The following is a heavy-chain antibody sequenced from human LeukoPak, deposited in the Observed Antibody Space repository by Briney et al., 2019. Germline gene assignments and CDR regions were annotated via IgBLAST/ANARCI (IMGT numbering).Heavy chain of an antibody. J-gene: IGHJ6*03. V-gene: IGHV4-59*01. Sequence: SETLSLTCTVSGGFISSNYWSWIRQPPGKGLEWIGYIYNSGSTKYNPSLKSRVTISVDTSKNQFSLRLSSVTAADTAVYYCARGWIQLEYYHYYYMDVWGKGTTVTVSS. D-gene: IGHD1-1*01. CDR3: ARGWIQLEYYHYYYMDV. CDR1: GGFISSNY. CDR2: IYNSGST.